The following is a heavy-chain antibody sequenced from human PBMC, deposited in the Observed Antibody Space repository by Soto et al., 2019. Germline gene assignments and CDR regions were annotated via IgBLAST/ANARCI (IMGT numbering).Heavy chain of an antibody. CDR3: ARGGRAQMITFGGAPPQEP. J-gene: IGHJ5*02. CDR1: GDTFTGYY. V-gene: IGHV1-2*04. CDR2: INPNSGGT. D-gene: IGHD3-16*01. Sequence: GASVKVSCKASGDTFTGYYMHWVRQAPGQGLEWMGWINPNSGGTNYAQKFQGWVTMTRDTSISTAYMELSRLRSDDTAVYYCARGGRAQMITFGGAPPQEPWGQGTLVTVSS.